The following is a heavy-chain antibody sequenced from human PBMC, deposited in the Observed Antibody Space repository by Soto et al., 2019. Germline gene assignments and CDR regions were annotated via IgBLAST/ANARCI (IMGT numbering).Heavy chain of an antibody. CDR2: IYYSGST. D-gene: IGHD6-19*01. CDR3: ARSLIAVAGSFDY. CDR1: GGSISSGGYY. J-gene: IGHJ4*02. V-gene: IGHV4-31*03. Sequence: SETLSLTCTVSGGSISSGGYYWIWIRHHPGKGLEWIGYIYYSGSTYYNPSLKSRVTISVDTSKNQFSLKLSSVTAADTAVYYCARSLIAVAGSFDYWGQGTLVTVSS.